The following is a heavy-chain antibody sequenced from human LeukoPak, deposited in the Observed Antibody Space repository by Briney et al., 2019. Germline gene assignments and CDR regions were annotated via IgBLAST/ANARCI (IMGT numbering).Heavy chain of an antibody. D-gene: IGHD1-20*01. CDR1: GGSFSGYY. CDR2: INHSGST. CDR3: ARYDNWNYYMDV. J-gene: IGHJ6*03. V-gene: IGHV4-34*01. Sequence: PSETLSLTCAVYGGSFSGYYWSWIRQPPGKGPEWIGEINHSGSTNYNPSLKSRVTISVDTSKNQFSLKLSSVTAADTAVYYCARYDNWNYYMDVWGKGTTVTVSS.